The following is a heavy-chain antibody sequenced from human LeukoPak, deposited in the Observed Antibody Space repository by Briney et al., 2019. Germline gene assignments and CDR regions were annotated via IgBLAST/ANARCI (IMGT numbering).Heavy chain of an antibody. CDR2: IFYSGST. J-gene: IGHJ4*02. CDR3: ARYYRPAYYFDY. V-gene: IGHV4-39*07. Sequence: SETLSLTCTVSGGSISSSSYYWGWIRQPPGKGLEWIGSIFYSGSTYYNPSLKSRVTISVDTSKNQFSLRLSSVTAADTAVYYCARYYRPAYYFDYWGQGTLVTVSS. CDR1: GGSISSSSYY. D-gene: IGHD2/OR15-2a*01.